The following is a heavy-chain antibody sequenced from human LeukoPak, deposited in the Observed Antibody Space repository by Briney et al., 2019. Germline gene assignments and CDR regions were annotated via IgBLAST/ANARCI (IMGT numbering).Heavy chain of an antibody. Sequence: GGSLRLSCAASGFTFSDYYMSWIRQAPGKGLEWVSYISSSGSTIYYADSVKGRFTISRDNAKNSLYLQMNSLRAEDTAVYYCARPNLKYYDFWSGYCDYWGQGTLVTVSS. J-gene: IGHJ4*02. CDR1: GFTFSDYY. CDR3: ARPNLKYYDFWSGYCDY. D-gene: IGHD3-3*01. V-gene: IGHV3-11*04. CDR2: ISSSGSTI.